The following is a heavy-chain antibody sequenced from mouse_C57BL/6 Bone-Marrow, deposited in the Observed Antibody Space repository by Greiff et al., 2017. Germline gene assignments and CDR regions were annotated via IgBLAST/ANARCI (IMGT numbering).Heavy chain of an antibody. V-gene: IGHV5-4*03. CDR2: ISDGGSYT. J-gene: IGHJ4*01. CDR1: GFTFSSYA. D-gene: IGHD1-1*01. Sequence: EVMLVESGGGLVKPGGSLKLSCAASGFTFSSYAMSWVRQTPEKRLEWVATISDGGSYTYYPDNVKGRFTISRDNAKNNLYLQMSHLKSEDTALYYCARVPFTTVVGDYAMDYWGQGTSVTVSS. CDR3: ARVPFTTVVGDYAMDY.